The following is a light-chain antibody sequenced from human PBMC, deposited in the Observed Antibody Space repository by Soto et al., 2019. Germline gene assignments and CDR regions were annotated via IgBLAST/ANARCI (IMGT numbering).Light chain of an antibody. CDR3: MQALQTPRT. J-gene: IGKJ2*01. CDR2: LGS. Sequence: IVMTQSPLSLPVTPGEPASISCRSSQSLFHSNGYNYLDWYLQKPGQSPQLLIYLGSNRASGVPDRFSGSGSDTDFTLKISRVEAEDVGVYYCMQALQTPRTFGQGTKLEIK. CDR1: QSLFHSNGYNY. V-gene: IGKV2-28*01.